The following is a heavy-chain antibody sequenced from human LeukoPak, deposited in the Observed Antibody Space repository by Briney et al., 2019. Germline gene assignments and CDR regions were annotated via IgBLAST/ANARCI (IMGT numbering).Heavy chain of an antibody. D-gene: IGHD3-22*01. J-gene: IGHJ4*02. Sequence: GASVKVSCKASGYTFTGYYMHWVRQAPGQRLEWMGWINAGNGNTKYSQKFQGRVTITRDTSASTAYMELSSLRSEDTAVYYCARGGSSYNDEHEEFDYWGQGTVVTVSS. V-gene: IGHV1-3*01. CDR1: GYTFTGYY. CDR3: ARGGSSYNDEHEEFDY. CDR2: INAGNGNT.